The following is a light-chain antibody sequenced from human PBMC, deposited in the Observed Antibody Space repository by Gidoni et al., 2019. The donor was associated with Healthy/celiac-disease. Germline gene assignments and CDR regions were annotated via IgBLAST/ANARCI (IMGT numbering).Light chain of an antibody. Sequence: EIVLTQSPGTLSLSPGERATLSCRASQSVSSSYLAWYQQKPGQAPRLLIYGASSRATGIPDRFSGSGSGTDFTLTISRLEPEDFAVYYCQQYGSSPPWTFXQGTKVEIK. CDR3: QQYGSSPPWT. J-gene: IGKJ1*01. CDR1: QSVSSSY. V-gene: IGKV3-20*01. CDR2: GAS.